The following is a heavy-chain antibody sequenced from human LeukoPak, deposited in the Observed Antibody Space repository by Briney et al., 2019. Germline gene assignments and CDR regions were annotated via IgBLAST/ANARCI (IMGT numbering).Heavy chain of an antibody. D-gene: IGHD3-22*01. J-gene: IGHJ4*02. CDR3: ARADYYDSSGYYYASAGFDY. Sequence: ASVKVSCKASGYTFTSYGISWVRQAPGQGLEWMGWISAYNGNTNYAQKLQGRVTMTTDTSTSTAYMELRSLRSDDTAVYYCARADYYDSSGYYYASAGFDYWGQGTLVTVSS. CDR2: ISAYNGNT. V-gene: IGHV1-18*01. CDR1: GYTFTSYG.